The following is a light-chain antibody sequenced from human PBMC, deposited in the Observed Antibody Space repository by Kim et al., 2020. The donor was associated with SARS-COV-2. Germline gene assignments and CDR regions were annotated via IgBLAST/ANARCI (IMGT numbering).Light chain of an antibody. CDR1: QSVSSN. CDR2: GAS. CDR3: QHSNNWPPGRT. Sequence: PGERATLPCRARQSVSSNLAWYQQKPGQAPRLLIYGASTRATGIPARFSGSGSGTEFTLTISSLQSEDFAVYYCQHSNNWPPGRTFGQGTKVDIK. V-gene: IGKV3-15*01. J-gene: IGKJ1*01.